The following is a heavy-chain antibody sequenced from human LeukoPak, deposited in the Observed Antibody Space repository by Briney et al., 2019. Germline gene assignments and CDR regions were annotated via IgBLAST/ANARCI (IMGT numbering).Heavy chain of an antibody. Sequence: GGSLRLSCAASGFTFSSYSMNWVRQAPGKGLEWVSYISSSSSTIYYADSVKGRFTISRDNAKNSLYLQMNSLRAGDTAVYYCARVGAARYYYYYMDAWGKGTTVTVSS. J-gene: IGHJ6*03. D-gene: IGHD2-15*01. V-gene: IGHV3-48*04. CDR2: ISSSSSTI. CDR3: ARVGAARYYYYYMDA. CDR1: GFTFSSYS.